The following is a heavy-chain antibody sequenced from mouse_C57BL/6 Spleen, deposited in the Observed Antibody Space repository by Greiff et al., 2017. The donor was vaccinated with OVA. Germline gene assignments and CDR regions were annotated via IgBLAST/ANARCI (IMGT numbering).Heavy chain of an antibody. CDR2: ISSGGDYI. V-gene: IGHV5-9-1*02. Sequence: DVHLVESGEGLVKPGGSLKLSCAASGFTFSSYAMSWVRQTPEKRLEWVAYISSGGDYIYYADTVKGRFTISRDNARNTLYLQMSSLKSEDTAMYYCTRDGDYDYDGAWFAYWGQGTLVTVSA. D-gene: IGHD2-4*01. CDR1: GFTFSSYA. CDR3: TRDGDYDYDGAWFAY. J-gene: IGHJ3*01.